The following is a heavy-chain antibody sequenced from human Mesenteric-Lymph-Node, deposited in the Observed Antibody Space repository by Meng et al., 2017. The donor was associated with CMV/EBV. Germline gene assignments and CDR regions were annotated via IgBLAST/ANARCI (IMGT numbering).Heavy chain of an antibody. CDR3: ERYCTSASCPGVYYGMDV. J-gene: IGHJ6*02. CDR2: LYSDGST. V-gene: IGHV3-53*01. CDR1: GLTVSRNY. D-gene: IGHD2-2*01. Sequence: GESLKISCAASGLTVSRNYMNWVRQVPGKGLEWVSLLYSDGSTYYADSVKGRFTISRDNSKNTLYLQMNSLRAEDTAIYYCERYCTSASCPGVYYGMDVWGQGTTVTVSS.